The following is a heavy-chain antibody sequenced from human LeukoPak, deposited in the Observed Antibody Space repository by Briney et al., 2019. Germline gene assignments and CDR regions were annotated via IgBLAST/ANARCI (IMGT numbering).Heavy chain of an antibody. Sequence: PGGSLRLSCAASGFTFSGSSMHWVRQASGKGLEWVGRIRSKANSYATAYAASVKGRFTISRDDSKNTAYLQMNSLKTEDTAVYYCTRQASGIVGPTGGKNGYWGQGTLVTVSS. CDR3: TRQASGIVGPTGGKNGY. CDR2: IRSKANSYAT. V-gene: IGHV3-73*01. J-gene: IGHJ4*02. CDR1: GFTFSGSS. D-gene: IGHD1-26*01.